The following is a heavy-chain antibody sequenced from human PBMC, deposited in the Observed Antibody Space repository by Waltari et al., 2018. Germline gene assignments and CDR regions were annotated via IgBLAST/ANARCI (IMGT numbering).Heavy chain of an antibody. Sequence: QVQLQQWGAGLLKPSETLSLTCAVYGGSFSGYYWSWIRQPPGKGLEWIGEINHSGSTNYNPSLKSRVTISVDTSKNQFSLKLSSVTAADTAVYYCVRLIAAAGPVDYWGQGTLVTVSS. J-gene: IGHJ4*02. CDR3: VRLIAAAGPVDY. CDR1: GGSFSGYY. CDR2: INHSGST. D-gene: IGHD6-13*01. V-gene: IGHV4-34*01.